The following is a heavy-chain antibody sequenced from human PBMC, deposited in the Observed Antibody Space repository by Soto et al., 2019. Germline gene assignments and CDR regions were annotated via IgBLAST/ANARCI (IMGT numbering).Heavy chain of an antibody. J-gene: IGHJ6*03. D-gene: IGHD2-8*01. Sequence: PSETLSLTCAVYGGSFSGYYWSWIRQPPGKGLEWIGEINHSGSTNYNPSLKSRVTISVDTSKNQFSLKLSSVTAADTAVYYCARLVFNYYYMYVWGKGTTVTVSS. V-gene: IGHV4-34*01. CDR1: GGSFSGYY. CDR2: INHSGST. CDR3: ARLVFNYYYMYV.